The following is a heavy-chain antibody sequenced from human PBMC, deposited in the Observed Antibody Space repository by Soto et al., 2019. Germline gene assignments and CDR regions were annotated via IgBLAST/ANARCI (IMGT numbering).Heavy chain of an antibody. V-gene: IGHV4-30-4*01. CDR2: IYYSGST. J-gene: IGHJ6*02. D-gene: IGHD2-2*01. Sequence: SETLSLTCTVSGGSISSGDYYWSWIRQPPGKGLEWIGYIYYSGSTYYNPSLKSRVTISVDTSKNQFSLKVSSVTAADTAVYYFLRLQGYCITTGCYGHYAMDVWGQGNTVTV. CDR1: GGSISSGDYY. CDR3: LRLQGYCITTGCYGHYAMDV.